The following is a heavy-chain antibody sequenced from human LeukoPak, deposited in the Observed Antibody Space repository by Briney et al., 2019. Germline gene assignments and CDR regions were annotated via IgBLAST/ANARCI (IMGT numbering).Heavy chain of an antibody. Sequence: GGSLRLACAASGFTSSSYWMSWVRQAPGKGLEWVANITQDGSQKYYVDSVKGRFTISRDNAKNSLSLQMNSLRAEDTAVYYCANFGCSSTSCLDYWGHGTLVTVSS. D-gene: IGHD2-2*01. V-gene: IGHV3-7*03. CDR2: ITQDGSQK. CDR1: GFTSSSYW. CDR3: ANFGCSSTSCLDY. J-gene: IGHJ4*01.